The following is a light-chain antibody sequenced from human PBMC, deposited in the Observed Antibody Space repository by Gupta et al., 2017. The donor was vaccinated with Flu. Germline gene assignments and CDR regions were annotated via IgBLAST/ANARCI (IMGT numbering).Light chain of an antibody. CDR3: SSYAGSYNYV. V-gene: IGLV2-8*01. Sequence: SVTISCTGTITDVGGYNYVSWYQQHPGKAPKLLIYEVRKRPSGVSHRFSGSKSGNTASLTVSGLQADDEADYYCSSYAGSYNYVFGTGTKVTVL. J-gene: IGLJ1*01. CDR1: ITDVGGYNY. CDR2: EVR.